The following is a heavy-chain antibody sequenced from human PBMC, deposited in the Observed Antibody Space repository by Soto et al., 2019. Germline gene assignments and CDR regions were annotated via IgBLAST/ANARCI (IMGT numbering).Heavy chain of an antibody. D-gene: IGHD2-8*01. CDR1: GGSISSGGYY. CDR3: ARLVRGAGYCTNGVCYTSRSGHWYFDL. V-gene: IGHV4-31*03. J-gene: IGHJ2*01. CDR2: IYYSGST. Sequence: QVQLQESGPGLVKPSQTLSLTCTVSGGSISSGGYYWSWIRQHPGKGLEWIGYIYYSGSTYYNPFLKSRVTLSGDTSKNQFSLKLRSVTAADTAVYYCARLVRGAGYCTNGVCYTSRSGHWYFDLWGRGTLVTVSS.